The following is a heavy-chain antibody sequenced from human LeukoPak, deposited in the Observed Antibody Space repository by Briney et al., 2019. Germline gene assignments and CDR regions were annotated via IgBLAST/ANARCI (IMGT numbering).Heavy chain of an antibody. CDR1: GFTFSSYA. D-gene: IGHD1-26*01. V-gene: IGHV3-23*01. Sequence: PGGSLRLSCAASGFTFSSYAMSWVRQAPGKGLEWVSTISGSDSSTYYADSVRGRFTISRDNSKNTVFLQMNSLRVEDTAIYYCAKDLDVYSGSQSWGQGTLVTVSS. CDR2: ISGSDSST. J-gene: IGHJ4*02. CDR3: AKDLDVYSGSQS.